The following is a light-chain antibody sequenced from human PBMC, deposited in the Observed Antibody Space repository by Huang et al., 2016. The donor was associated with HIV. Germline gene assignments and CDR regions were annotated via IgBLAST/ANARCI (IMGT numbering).Light chain of an antibody. Sequence: EIVMTQSPATLSVSPGERATLSCRASQNIRTNVAWYQQKRGQPPRLLIYGESTRAAGIPARFSGSGAGTEFTLILTSLQSEDFAVYYCQHYHDWPPLAFGGGTKVEIK. CDR1: QNIRTN. V-gene: IGKV3-15*01. J-gene: IGKJ4*01. CDR3: QHYHDWPPLA. CDR2: GES.